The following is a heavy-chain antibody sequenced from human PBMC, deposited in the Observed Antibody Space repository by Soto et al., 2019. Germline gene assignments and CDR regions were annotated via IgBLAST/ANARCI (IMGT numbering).Heavy chain of an antibody. CDR1: GFTFSSYS. CDR2: ISSSSSTI. CDR3: ARDREVLRYFVWFPMFYMDV. V-gene: IGHV3-48*01. D-gene: IGHD3-9*01. Sequence: EVQLVESGGGLVQPGGSLRLSCAASGFTFSSYSMNWVRQAPGKGLEWVSYISSSSSTIYYADSVKGRFTISRDNAKNSLYLQMNSLRAEDTAVYYCARDREVLRYFVWFPMFYMDVWGKGTTVTVSS. J-gene: IGHJ6*03.